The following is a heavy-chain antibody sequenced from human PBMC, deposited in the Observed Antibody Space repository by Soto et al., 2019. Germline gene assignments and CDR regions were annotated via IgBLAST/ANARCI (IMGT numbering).Heavy chain of an antibody. CDR2: IYPGDSDT. Sequence: GESLKISCKGSGYSFTSYWIGWVRQMPGKGLEWMGIIYPGDSDTRYSPSFQGQVTISADKSISTAYLQWSSLKASDTAMYYCARVYGDYDSHYYYYYGMDVWGHGTTVTGSS. J-gene: IGHJ6*02. V-gene: IGHV5-51*01. D-gene: IGHD4-17*01. CDR3: ARVYGDYDSHYYYYYGMDV. CDR1: GYSFTSYW.